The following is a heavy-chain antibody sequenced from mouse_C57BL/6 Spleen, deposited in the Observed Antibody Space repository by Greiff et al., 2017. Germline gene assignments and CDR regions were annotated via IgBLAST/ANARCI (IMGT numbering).Heavy chain of an antibody. J-gene: IGHJ4*01. Sequence: VQLVESGPGLVAPSQSLSITCTVSGFSLTSYGVHWVRQPPGKGLEWLVVIWSDGSTDYNAAFMSRLSITKDNSKSQVFFKMNSLQADDTAIYYCAKNSGTGAMDYWGQGTSVTVSS. CDR3: AKNSGTGAMDY. D-gene: IGHD3-3*01. CDR2: IWSDGST. V-gene: IGHV2-5*01. CDR1: GFSLTSYG.